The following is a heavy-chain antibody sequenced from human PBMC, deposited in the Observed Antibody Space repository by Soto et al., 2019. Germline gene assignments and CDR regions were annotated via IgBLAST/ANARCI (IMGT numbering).Heavy chain of an antibody. D-gene: IGHD1-20*01. V-gene: IGHV1-3*01. J-gene: IGHJ4*02. Sequence: RLQGRITITRDTFASTAYMELSSLRSEDTAVYFCARGNWYMGGYYFDYWGQGTLVTVSP. CDR3: ARGNWYMGGYYFDY.